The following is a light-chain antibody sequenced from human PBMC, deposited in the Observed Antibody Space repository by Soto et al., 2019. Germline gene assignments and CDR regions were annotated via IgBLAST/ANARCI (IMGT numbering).Light chain of an antibody. J-gene: IGLJ1*01. Sequence: QSALTQPASVSGSPGQSITISCTGTSSDVGNYKYVSWYQQHPGKAPKLMIYEVSNRPSGVSNRFSGSKSGNTASLTISGLQVEDETDYYCFSYTSSGTYVFGTGTQLTVL. CDR1: SSDVGNYKY. CDR2: EVS. CDR3: FSYTSSGTYV. V-gene: IGLV2-14*01.